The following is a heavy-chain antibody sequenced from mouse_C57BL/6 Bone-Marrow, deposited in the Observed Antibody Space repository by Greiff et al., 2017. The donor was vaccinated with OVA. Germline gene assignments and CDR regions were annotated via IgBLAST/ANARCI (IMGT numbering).Heavy chain of an antibody. V-gene: IGHV1-54*02. D-gene: IGHD2-2*01. CDR3: ASPFYGYDRGAFAY. CDR1: GYAFTNYL. J-gene: IGHJ3*01. CDR2: IDPEDGET. Sequence: VQLQQSGAELVRPGTSVKVSCKASGYAFTNYLIEWVKQRPGQGLEWIGRIDPEDGETKYAPKFQGKATITADTSSNTAYLQLSSLTSEDTAVYYCASPFYGYDRGAFAYWGQGTLVTVSA.